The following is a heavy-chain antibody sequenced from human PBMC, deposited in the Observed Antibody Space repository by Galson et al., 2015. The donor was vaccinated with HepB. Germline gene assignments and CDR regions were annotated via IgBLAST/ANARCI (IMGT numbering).Heavy chain of an antibody. D-gene: IGHD1-26*01. CDR1: GFTFSSYS. CDR2: ISSSSSTI. Sequence: SLRLSCAASGFTFSSYSMNWVRQAPGKGLEWVSYISSSSSTIYYADSVKGRFTISRDNAKNSLYLQMNSLRAEDTAVYYCARDGGWELLGFDYWGQGTLVTVSS. J-gene: IGHJ4*02. CDR3: ARDGGWELLGFDY. V-gene: IGHV3-48*04.